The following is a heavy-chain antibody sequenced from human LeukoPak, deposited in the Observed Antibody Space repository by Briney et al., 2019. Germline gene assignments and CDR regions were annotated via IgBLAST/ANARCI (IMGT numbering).Heavy chain of an antibody. CDR1: GFTFDDFG. J-gene: IGHJ5*02. CDR2: INWSGGST. V-gene: IGHV3-20*04. Sequence: GGSLRRSCAAPGFTFDDFGMNWVRQAPGKGLEWVAGINWSGGSTAYADSVKGRFTISRDNAKNSLYLQMNSLRAEDTAVYYCVKNHGGGGPHWFDPWGQGTLVTVSS. D-gene: IGHD2-15*01. CDR3: VKNHGGGGPHWFDP.